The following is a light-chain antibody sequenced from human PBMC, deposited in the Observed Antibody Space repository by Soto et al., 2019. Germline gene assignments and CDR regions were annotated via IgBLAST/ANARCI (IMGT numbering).Light chain of an antibody. J-gene: IGKJ1*01. Sequence: EIVMTQSPATLSVSPVERATLSCRASQSVSSNLAWYQQRPGQAPRLLIYGASTRATGIPARFSGSGSGTDFTLTISSLQSEDFAVYFCQQYNNWPGTFGQGTKVDIK. CDR1: QSVSSN. V-gene: IGKV3-15*01. CDR2: GAS. CDR3: QQYNNWPGT.